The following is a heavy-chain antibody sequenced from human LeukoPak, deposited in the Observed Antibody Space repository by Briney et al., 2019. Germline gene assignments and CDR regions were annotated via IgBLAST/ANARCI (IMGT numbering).Heavy chain of an antibody. V-gene: IGHV4-4*07. CDR1: GGSISSYY. D-gene: IGHD4-17*01. Sequence: SETLSLTCTVSGGSISSYYWSWIRQPAGKGLEWIGRIYTSGSTNYNPSLKSRVTMSVDTYKNQFSLKLSSVTAADTAVYYCARAGYGDYPYYYYYMDVWGKGTTVTVSS. J-gene: IGHJ6*03. CDR2: IYTSGST. CDR3: ARAGYGDYPYYYYYMDV.